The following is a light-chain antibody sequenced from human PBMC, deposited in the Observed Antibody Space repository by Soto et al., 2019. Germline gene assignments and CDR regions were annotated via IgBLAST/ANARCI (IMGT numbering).Light chain of an antibody. CDR3: SSYTSSSTYV. J-gene: IGLJ1*01. V-gene: IGLV2-18*02. CDR1: SSDVGGSNG. Sequence: LTQPPSVSGSPGQSVAISCTGTSSDVGGSNGVSWYQQPPGTAPKLIIYDVSNRPSGVPDRFSGSKSGNTASLIISGLQSEDEGDYYCSSYTSSSTYVFGTGTKVTVL. CDR2: DVS.